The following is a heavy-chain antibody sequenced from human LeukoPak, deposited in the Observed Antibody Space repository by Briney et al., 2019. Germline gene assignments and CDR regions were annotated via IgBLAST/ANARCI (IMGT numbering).Heavy chain of an antibody. D-gene: IGHD2-15*01. CDR1: GGSFSGYY. CDR2: INHSGST. CDR3: ARDIVVAIDY. J-gene: IGHJ4*02. Sequence: KASETLSLTCAVYGGSFSGYYWSWIRQPPGKGLEWIGEINHSGSTNYNPSLKSRVTISVDTSKNQFSLKLSSVTAADTAVYYCARDIVVAIDYWGQGTLVTVSS. V-gene: IGHV4-34*01.